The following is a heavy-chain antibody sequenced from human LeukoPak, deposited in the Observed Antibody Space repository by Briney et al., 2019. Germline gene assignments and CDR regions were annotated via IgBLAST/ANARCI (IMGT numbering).Heavy chain of an antibody. J-gene: IGHJ6*02. Sequence: ASVKVSCKASGYTFTSYDINWVRQATGQGLEWMGWMNPNSGNTGYAQKFQGRVTMTRNTSISTANMELSSLRSEDTAVYYCARGDSLWFGELLYYYYYGMDVWGQGTTVTVSS. CDR2: MNPNSGNT. D-gene: IGHD3-10*01. CDR3: ARGDSLWFGELLYYYYYGMDV. CDR1: GYTFTSYD. V-gene: IGHV1-8*01.